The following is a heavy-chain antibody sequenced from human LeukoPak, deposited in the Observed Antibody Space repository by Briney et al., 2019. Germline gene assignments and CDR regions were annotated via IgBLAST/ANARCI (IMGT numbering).Heavy chain of an antibody. D-gene: IGHD4-17*01. CDR2: VRPGDRAR. Sequence: QPGGSLRLSCAASGFIFNSYPMNWVRQAPGKGLEWVSNVRPGDRARFYADSVRGRFTISRDDAKNSLYLQMNNLRDEDTAVYYCATDSHYAFDFWGLGTLVTVSS. CDR3: ATDSHYAFDF. V-gene: IGHV3-48*02. CDR1: GFIFNSYP. J-gene: IGHJ4*02.